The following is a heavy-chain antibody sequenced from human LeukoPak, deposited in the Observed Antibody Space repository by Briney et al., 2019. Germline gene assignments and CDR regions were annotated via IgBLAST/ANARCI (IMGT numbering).Heavy chain of an antibody. V-gene: IGHV3-48*01. Sequence: GGSLRLSCAASGFTFSSYSMNWVGQAPGKGLEGVSYISSSSSSIYYADSVKGRFTISRDNAKNSLYLQMNSLRAEDTAVYYCARSENLVVPAVFDYWGQGTLVTVSS. D-gene: IGHD2-2*01. CDR2: ISSSSSSI. CDR1: GFTFSSYS. CDR3: ARSENLVVPAVFDY. J-gene: IGHJ4*02.